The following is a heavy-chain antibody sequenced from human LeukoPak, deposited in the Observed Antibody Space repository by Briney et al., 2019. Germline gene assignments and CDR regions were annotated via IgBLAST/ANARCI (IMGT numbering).Heavy chain of an antibody. CDR2: IYHSGST. V-gene: IGHV4-38-2*02. D-gene: IGHD2-2*01. Sequence: SETLSLTCTVSGYSISSGYYWGWIRQPPGKGLEWIGSIYHSGSTYYNPSLKSRVTISVDRSKNQFSLKLSSVTAADTAVYYCARDRCSSTSCYPSNWGQGTLVTVSS. J-gene: IGHJ4*02. CDR1: GYSISSGYY. CDR3: ARDRCSSTSCYPSN.